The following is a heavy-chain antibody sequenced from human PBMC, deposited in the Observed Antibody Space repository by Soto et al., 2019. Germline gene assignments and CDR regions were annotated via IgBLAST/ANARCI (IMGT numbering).Heavy chain of an antibody. D-gene: IGHD6-13*01. CDR3: VRDEAATGSVYLDY. CDR2: ISYSGST. Sequence: QVQLQESGPGLVKPSETLSLTCTVSGGSISGYFWSWIRQPQGKGLEWIGYISYSGSTNYNYSLKSRVTMSIDTSKNQCSLKLTSVTAADTAVYYCVRDEAATGSVYLDYWGQGTLVTVSS. V-gene: IGHV4-59*01. J-gene: IGHJ4*02. CDR1: GGSISGYF.